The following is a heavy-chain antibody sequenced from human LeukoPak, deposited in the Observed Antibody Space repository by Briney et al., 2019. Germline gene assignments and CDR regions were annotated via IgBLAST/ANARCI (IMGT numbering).Heavy chain of an antibody. D-gene: IGHD1/OR15-1a*01. V-gene: IGHV4-38-2*02. CDR1: GYSITSGYY. CDR3: ARNPHVTKEHVDYIWYYDV. J-gene: IGHJ2*01. CDR2: MYHRGST. Sequence: NSSETLSLTCTVSGYSITSGYYWGWIRQSPGKGLEWIGSMYHRGSTYFNPSLQSRVTISVDTSKNQFSLKLTSVTAADTAVYYCARNPHVTKEHVDYIWYYDVWGRGTLVAVSS.